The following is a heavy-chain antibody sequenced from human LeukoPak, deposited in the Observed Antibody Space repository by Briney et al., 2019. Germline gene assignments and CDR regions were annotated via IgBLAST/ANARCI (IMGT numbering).Heavy chain of an antibody. CDR2: MNTDGSEK. J-gene: IGHJ4*02. CDR1: GFTFSNYW. Sequence: GGSLRLSRAASGFTFSNYWMGCGRQAPGKRAEGWAKMNTDGSEKSYAASVKGRFYISRDNARKSVYLQMGSLRVEDTAVYYCARDPVEWELLLDYWGQGTLVTVSS. D-gene: IGHD1-26*01. V-gene: IGHV3-7*01. CDR3: ARDPVEWELLLDY.